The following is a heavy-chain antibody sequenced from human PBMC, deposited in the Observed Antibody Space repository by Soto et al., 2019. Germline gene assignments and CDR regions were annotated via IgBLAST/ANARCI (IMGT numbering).Heavy chain of an antibody. CDR2: INHSGST. CDR1: GGSFSGYY. J-gene: IGHJ4*02. V-gene: IGHV4-34*01. D-gene: IGHD2-2*03. Sequence: PSETLSLTCAVYGGSFSGYYWSWIRQPPGKGLGWIGEINHSGSTNYNPSLKSRVTISVDTSKNQFSLKLSSVTAADTAVYYCARARLDIVVVPAAVIFDYWGQGTLVTVSS. CDR3: ARARLDIVVVPAAVIFDY.